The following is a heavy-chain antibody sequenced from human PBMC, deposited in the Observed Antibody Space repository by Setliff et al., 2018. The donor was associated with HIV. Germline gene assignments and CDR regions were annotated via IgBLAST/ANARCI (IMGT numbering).Heavy chain of an antibody. CDR3: ARGSDWYLDS. D-gene: IGHD3-9*01. J-gene: IGHJ4*02. CDR1: GFTFISYA. CDR2: ISGSGGST. V-gene: IGHV3-23*01. Sequence: GGSLRLSCAASGFTFISYAMSWVRQAPGKGLEWVSAISGSGGSTYYADSVKGRFTISRDNSENTLFLYMHSLRVEDTAIYYCARGSDWYLDSWGQGTLVTVSS.